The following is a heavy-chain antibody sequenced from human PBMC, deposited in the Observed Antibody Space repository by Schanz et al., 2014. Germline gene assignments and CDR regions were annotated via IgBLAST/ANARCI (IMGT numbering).Heavy chain of an antibody. J-gene: IGHJ4*02. D-gene: IGHD7-27*01. Sequence: VQVVESGGGLVQPGGSLRLSCAASGFTFSDHHMDWVRQAPGKGLEWISYIKISGDVFYTDSVKGRFTISRDNAKSSLYLQMSSLTDEDTAIYYCVRDYNWGFDNWGQGTLVTVSS. CDR2: IKISGDV. CDR1: GFTFSDHH. CDR3: VRDYNWGFDN. V-gene: IGHV3-11*04.